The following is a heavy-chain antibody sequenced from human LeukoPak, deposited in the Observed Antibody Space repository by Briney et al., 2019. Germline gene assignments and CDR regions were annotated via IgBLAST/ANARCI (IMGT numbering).Heavy chain of an antibody. J-gene: IGHJ4*02. CDR1: GGSFSGYY. V-gene: IGHV4-34*01. CDR3: ASSYYDSSGYSPSFDY. CDR2: INHSGST. Sequence: SETLSLTCAVYGGSFSGYYWSWIRQPPGKGLEWIGEINHSGSTNYNPSLKSRVTISVDTSKNQFSLKLSSVTAADTAVYYCASSYYDSSGYSPSFDYWGQGTLVTVSS. D-gene: IGHD3-22*01.